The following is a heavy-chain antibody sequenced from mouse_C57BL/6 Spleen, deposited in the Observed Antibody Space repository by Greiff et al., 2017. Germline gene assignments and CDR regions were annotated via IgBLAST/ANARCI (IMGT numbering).Heavy chain of an antibody. D-gene: IGHD2-3*01. J-gene: IGHJ4*01. CDR3: TRGDGYYYAMDY. V-gene: IGHV1-5*01. CDR2: IYPGNSDT. CDR1: GYTFTSYW. Sequence: VQLQQSGTVLARPGASVKMSCKTSGYTFTSYWMHWVKQRPGQGLEWIGAIYPGNSDTSYNQKFKGKAKLTAVTAASTAYMELSSLTNEDSAVYYGTRGDGYYYAMDYWGQGTSVTVSS.